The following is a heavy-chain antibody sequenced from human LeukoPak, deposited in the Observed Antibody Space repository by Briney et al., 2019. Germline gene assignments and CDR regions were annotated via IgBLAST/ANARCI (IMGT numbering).Heavy chain of an antibody. V-gene: IGHV3-23*01. CDR2: ISGSGGST. D-gene: IGHD1-26*01. J-gene: IGHJ4*02. CDR3: ALTGATTPFDY. Sequence: GRSLRPSCAASGFTFSSYAMSWVRQAPGKGLEWVSAISGSGGSTYYADSVKGRFTISRDNSKNTLYLQMNSLRAEDTAVYYCALTGATTPFDYWGQGTLVTVSS. CDR1: GFTFSSYA.